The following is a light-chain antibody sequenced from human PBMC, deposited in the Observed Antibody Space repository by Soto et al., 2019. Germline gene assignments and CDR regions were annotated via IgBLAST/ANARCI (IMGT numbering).Light chain of an antibody. Sequence: EIVLTQSPGTLSLSPGERATLSCRASQSVSSSYLAWYQQKPGQAPRLLIYGASSRATGIPDRFSGSGSGTDITLTICRLEPEDFAVYYCQQYGSSLLTFGGGTKVEIK. CDR2: GAS. CDR1: QSVSSSY. V-gene: IGKV3-20*01. CDR3: QQYGSSLLT. J-gene: IGKJ4*01.